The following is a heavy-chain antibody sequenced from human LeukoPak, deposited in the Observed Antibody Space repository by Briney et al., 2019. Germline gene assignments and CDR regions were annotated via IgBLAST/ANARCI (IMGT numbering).Heavy chain of an antibody. CDR2: IYYSGST. Sequence: PSETLSLTCTVSGGSISSSSYYWGWIRQPPGKGLEWIGSIYYSGSTYYNPSLKSRVTISVDTSKNQFSLKLSSVTAADTAVYYCAHLRGHSYGHSDYWGQGTLVTVSS. CDR1: GGSISSSSYY. CDR3: AHLRGHSYGHSDY. J-gene: IGHJ4*02. D-gene: IGHD5-18*01. V-gene: IGHV4-39*07.